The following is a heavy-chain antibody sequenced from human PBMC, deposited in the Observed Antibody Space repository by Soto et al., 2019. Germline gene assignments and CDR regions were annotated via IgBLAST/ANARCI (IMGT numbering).Heavy chain of an antibody. CDR2: INHSGST. CDR1: GGSFSGYY. CDR3: AISRGYSSSWYDYYYGMDV. Sequence: SETLSLTCAVYGGSFSGYYWSWIRQPPGKGLEWIGEINHSGSTNYNPSLKSRVTISVDTSKNQFSLKLSSVTAADTAVYYCAISRGYSSSWYDYYYGMDVWGQGTTVTVSS. V-gene: IGHV4-34*01. D-gene: IGHD6-13*01. J-gene: IGHJ6*02.